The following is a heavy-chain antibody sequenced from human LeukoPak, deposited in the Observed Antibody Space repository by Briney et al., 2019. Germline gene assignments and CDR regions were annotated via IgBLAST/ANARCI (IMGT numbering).Heavy chain of an antibody. CDR2: INPNTGDT. CDR1: GYTSTGQD. J-gene: IGHJ4*02. D-gene: IGHD6-19*01. V-gene: IGHV1-2*02. Sequence: ASVKVSCKASGYTSTGQDMHWVRQAPGQGLEWMGWINPNTGDTNYAQKFQGRVTMTRDTTISTASMELSRLTSDDTAVYYCASYPRYSSSPPFDYWGQGTLVTVSS. CDR3: ASYPRYSSSPPFDY.